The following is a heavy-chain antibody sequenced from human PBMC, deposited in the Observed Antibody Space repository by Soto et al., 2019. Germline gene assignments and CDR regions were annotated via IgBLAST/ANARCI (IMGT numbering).Heavy chain of an antibody. J-gene: IGHJ4*02. CDR3: ARDPFYYDSSGYYSH. Sequence: GASVKASCKASGYTFTSYYMHWVRQAPGQGLEWMGIINPSGGSTSYAQKFQGRVTMTRDTSTSTVYMELSSLRSEDTAVYYCARDPFYYDSSGYYSHWGQGTLVTVSS. V-gene: IGHV1-46*01. D-gene: IGHD3-22*01. CDR1: GYTFTSYY. CDR2: INPSGGST.